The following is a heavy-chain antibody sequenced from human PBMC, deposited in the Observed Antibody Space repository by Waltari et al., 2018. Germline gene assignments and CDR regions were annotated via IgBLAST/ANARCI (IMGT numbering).Heavy chain of an antibody. V-gene: IGHV4-59*01. Sequence: QMQLQASGPGLVKTSETLSLTCTVSGGSITAYQWSWIRQTPGKGLEWIGHVYYSGSTHYNPSLKSRVTISIDTPNNQFSLKLSSVAAADTSVYFCARDSGKYLDPWGQGTLVTVSS. CDR3: ARDSGKYLDP. CDR2: VYYSGST. D-gene: IGHD6-25*01. J-gene: IGHJ5*02. CDR1: GGSITAYQ.